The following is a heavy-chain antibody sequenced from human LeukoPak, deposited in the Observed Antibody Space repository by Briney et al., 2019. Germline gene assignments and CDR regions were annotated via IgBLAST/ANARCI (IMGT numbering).Heavy chain of an antibody. CDR3: ATDRGGYDRASFDY. CDR2: IIPILGIA. V-gene: IGHV1-69*04. D-gene: IGHD5-12*01. J-gene: IGHJ4*02. Sequence: GSSVKVSCKASGGTFSSYAISWVRQAPGQGLEWMGRIIPILGIANYAQKFQGRVTITADKSTSTAYMELSSLRSEDTAVYYCATDRGGYDRASFDYWGQGTLVTVSS. CDR1: GGTFSSYA.